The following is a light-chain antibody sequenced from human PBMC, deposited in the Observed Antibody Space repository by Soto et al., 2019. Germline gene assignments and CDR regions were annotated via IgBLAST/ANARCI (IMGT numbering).Light chain of an antibody. J-gene: IGKJ1*01. CDR1: QTATNNY. CDR3: QQYGSSPRT. Sequence: EIVLTQSPGTLSLSPGESATLSCRASQTATNNYLAWYQQKPGQAPRLLIYGASSRASDIPHRFTGSGSGADFPLTLRRLEPEDLAVYCCQQYGSSPRTFGQEPKV. V-gene: IGKV3-20*01. CDR2: GAS.